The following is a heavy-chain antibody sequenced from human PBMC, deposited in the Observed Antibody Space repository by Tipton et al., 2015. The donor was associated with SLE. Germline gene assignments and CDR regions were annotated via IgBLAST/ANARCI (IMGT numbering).Heavy chain of an antibody. Sequence: TLSLTCTVSGGSITNYYWSWIRPSPGRGLGWVGYIYHSGTTTYNPSLQSRGTISVDTSKNQFSLMVSSVTATDTAMYYCARGVGMDVWGEGTTVTVSS. CDR2: IYHSGTT. CDR1: GGSITNYY. CDR3: ARGVGMDV. V-gene: IGHV4-59*01. D-gene: IGHD2-15*01. J-gene: IGHJ6*04.